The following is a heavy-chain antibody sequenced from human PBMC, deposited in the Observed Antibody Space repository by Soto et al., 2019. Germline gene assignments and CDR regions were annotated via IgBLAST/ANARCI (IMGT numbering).Heavy chain of an antibody. V-gene: IGHV4-30-2*01. D-gene: IGHD3-10*01. J-gene: IGHJ4*02. Sequence: PSETLSLTCAVSGGSISSGGYSWSWIRQPPGKGLEWIGYIYHSGSTYYNPSLKSRVTISVDRSKNQFSLKLSSVTAADTAVYYCARALPGWFGESIYADYWGQGTLVTVSS. CDR3: ARALPGWFGESIYADY. CDR1: GGSISSGGYS. CDR2: IYHSGST.